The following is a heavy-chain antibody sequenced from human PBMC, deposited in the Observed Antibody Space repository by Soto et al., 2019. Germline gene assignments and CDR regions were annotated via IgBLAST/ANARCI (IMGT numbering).Heavy chain of an antibody. CDR1: GFIFGRFG. CDR3: ARAHESGFGDHVPAGFDY. V-gene: IGHV3-33*01. Sequence: QVQLVESGGGVVQPGMSLKLSCAASGFIFGRFGMHWVRQPPGKGLEWVAVIWNDGSNKLYADSVQGRFTISRDNSKTSLYLEMVSPRAEDTAVYYCARAHESGFGDHVPAGFDYWGQGNLVSVPS. J-gene: IGHJ4*02. D-gene: IGHD3-16*01. CDR2: IWNDGSNK.